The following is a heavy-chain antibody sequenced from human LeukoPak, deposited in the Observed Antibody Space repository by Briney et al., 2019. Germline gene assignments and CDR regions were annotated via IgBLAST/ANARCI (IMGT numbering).Heavy chain of an antibody. Sequence: SQTLSLTCAISGDSVSSNSAAWNWLRQSPSRGLEWLGRTYYRSKWYNDYAVSVKSRITINPDTSKNQFSLQLNSVTPEDTAVYYCARERKGYCSSTSCYTSVDYWGQGTLVTVSS. CDR3: ARERKGYCSSTSCYTSVDY. CDR2: TYYRSKWYN. D-gene: IGHD2-2*02. CDR1: GDSVSSNSAA. J-gene: IGHJ4*02. V-gene: IGHV6-1*01.